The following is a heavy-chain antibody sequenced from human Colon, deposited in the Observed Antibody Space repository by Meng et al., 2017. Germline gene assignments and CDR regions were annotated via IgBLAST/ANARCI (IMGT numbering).Heavy chain of an antibody. D-gene: IGHD1-26*01. CDR2: ISNNGATT. V-gene: IGHV3-23*01. CDR1: GFTFSSFA. Sequence: GGSLRLSCAASGFTFSSFAMSWVRQAPGKGLEWVSTISNNGATTYYADSVKGRFTISRDNSKNTLYLQMSSLRVDDTAVYYCAKDPDTSAFNIWARGPM. J-gene: IGHJ3*02. CDR3: AKDPDTSAFNI.